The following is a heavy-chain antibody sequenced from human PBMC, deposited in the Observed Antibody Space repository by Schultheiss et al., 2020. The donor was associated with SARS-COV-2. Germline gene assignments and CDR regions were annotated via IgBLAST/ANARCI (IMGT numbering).Heavy chain of an antibody. Sequence: SETLSLTCAVYGGSFSGYYWSWIRQPPGKGLEWIGYIYYSGSTYYNPSLKSRVTISVDTSKNQFSLTLSSVTAADTAVYYCARERSSIAARRFDYWGQGTLVTVSS. CDR1: GGSFSGYY. V-gene: IGHV4-34*09. D-gene: IGHD6-6*01. CDR2: IYYSGST. CDR3: ARERSSIAARRFDY. J-gene: IGHJ4*02.